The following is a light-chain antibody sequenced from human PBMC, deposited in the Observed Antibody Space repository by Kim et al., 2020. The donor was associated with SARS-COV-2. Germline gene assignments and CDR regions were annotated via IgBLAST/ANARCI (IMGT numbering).Light chain of an antibody. J-gene: IGKJ4*01. CDR3: QHYGSPTLT. Sequence: SPGERATRSCRASPSVSNTYVAWYQQKPGQAPRLLIYDTSSRATGIADRFSGSGSETDFTLTISRLEPEDFAVFYCQHYGSPTLTFGGGTKVDIK. CDR1: PSVSNTY. CDR2: DTS. V-gene: IGKV3-20*01.